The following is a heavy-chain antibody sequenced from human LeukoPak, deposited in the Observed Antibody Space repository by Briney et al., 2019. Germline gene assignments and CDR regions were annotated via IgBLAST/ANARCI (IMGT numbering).Heavy chain of an antibody. Sequence: PGGSLRLSCTASGFTFGDYGLNWVRQAPGKGLEWVSFIRRETNGGTTEYAAAVDGRFSMSRDDSKSIAYLQMNNQKADDTAVYFCARDGREYSDYGMGVWGQGTTVIVSS. CDR3: ARDGREYSDYGMGV. CDR1: GFTFGDYG. J-gene: IGHJ6*01. V-gene: IGHV3-49*04. CDR2: IRRETNGGTT. D-gene: IGHD2/OR15-2a*01.